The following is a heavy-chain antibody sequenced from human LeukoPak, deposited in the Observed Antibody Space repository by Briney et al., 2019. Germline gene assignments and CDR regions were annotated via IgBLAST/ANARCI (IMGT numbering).Heavy chain of an antibody. CDR2: IKIKTDGEAT. CDR3: TTDLRWELRPFDY. V-gene: IGHV3-15*01. CDR1: GFTFSNAW. Sequence: PGGSLRLSCAASGFTFSNAWMSWVRQAPGKGLEWVGRIKIKTDGEATDYAAPVKGRFTIARDDSKNTLYLQTNSLKTEDTAVYYCTTDLRWELRPFDYWGQGTLVTVSS. J-gene: IGHJ4*02. D-gene: IGHD1-26*01.